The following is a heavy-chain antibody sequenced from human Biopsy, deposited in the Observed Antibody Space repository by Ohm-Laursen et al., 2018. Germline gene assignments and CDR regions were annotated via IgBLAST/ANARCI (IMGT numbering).Heavy chain of an antibody. D-gene: IGHD6-19*01. V-gene: IGHV3-33*04. J-gene: IGHJ2*01. CDR2: IWYDGTNE. CDR3: ARGLSSGWYGYFDV. Sequence: SLRLSCLASGFTFGHYAMHWVRQAPGKGLEWISLIWYDGTNEDYADSVKGRFTISRGNSRNTLYLQINTLTLEDTAFYYCARGLSSGWYGYFDVWGRGTLVTVSS. CDR1: GFTFGHYA.